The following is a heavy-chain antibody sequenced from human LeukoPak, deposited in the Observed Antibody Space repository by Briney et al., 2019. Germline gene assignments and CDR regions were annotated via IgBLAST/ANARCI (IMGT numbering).Heavy chain of an antibody. CDR1: GFTFSSYS. J-gene: IGHJ6*03. CDR3: AKAGYDSWSGGDYYYMDV. V-gene: IGHV3-48*01. Sequence: PGGSLRLSCAASGFTFSSYSMNWVRQAPGKGLEWVSYISSSSSTIYYADSVKGRFTISRDNSKNTLYLQMNSLRAEDTAVYYCAKAGYDSWSGGDYYYMDVWGKGTTVTVSS. CDR2: ISSSSSTI. D-gene: IGHD3-3*01.